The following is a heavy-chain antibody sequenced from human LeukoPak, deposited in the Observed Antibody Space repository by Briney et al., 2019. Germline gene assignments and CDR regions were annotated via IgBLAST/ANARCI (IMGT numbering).Heavy chain of an antibody. D-gene: IGHD4-17*01. V-gene: IGHV1-18*01. Sequence: GASVKVSCKASGYTFTSYGISWVRQAPGQGLEWMGWISAYNGNTNYAQKLQGRVTMTTDTSMSTAYMELRSLRSDDTAVYYCARNGDYGPYIYYFDYWGQGTLVTVSS. CDR1: GYTFTSYG. CDR2: ISAYNGNT. J-gene: IGHJ4*02. CDR3: ARNGDYGPYIYYFDY.